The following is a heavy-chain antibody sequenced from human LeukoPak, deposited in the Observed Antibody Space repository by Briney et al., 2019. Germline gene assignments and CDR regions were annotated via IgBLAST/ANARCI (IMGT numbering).Heavy chain of an antibody. Sequence: PGGSLRLSCAASGFTFSSYAMSWVRQAPGKGLEWVSAISGSGSTYYADSMKGRFTISRDNSKNTLYLQMNSLRAEDTAVYYCAKSMLVAVAGTGDWGQGTMVTVSS. CDR3: AKSMLVAVAGTGD. CDR1: GFTFSSYA. J-gene: IGHJ3*01. V-gene: IGHV3-23*01. D-gene: IGHD6-19*01. CDR2: ISGSGST.